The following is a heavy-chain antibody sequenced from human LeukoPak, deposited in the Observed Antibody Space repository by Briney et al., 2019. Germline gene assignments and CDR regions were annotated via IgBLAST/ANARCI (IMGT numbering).Heavy chain of an antibody. J-gene: IGHJ6*03. D-gene: IGHD6-13*01. CDR1: GGSISSGSYY. CDR3: ARVLGEQQLHYYYMDV. Sequence: SETPSLTCTVSGGSISSGSYYWSWIRQPAGKGLEWSGRIYHSGSTYYNPSLKRLITISVDTSKNQFSLKLSSVTAADTAVCYCARVLGEQQLHYYYMDVWGKGTTVTVSS. CDR2: IYHSGST. V-gene: IGHV4-61*02.